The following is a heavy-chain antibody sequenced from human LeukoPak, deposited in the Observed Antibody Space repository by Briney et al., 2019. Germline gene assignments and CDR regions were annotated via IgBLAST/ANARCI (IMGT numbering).Heavy chain of an antibody. D-gene: IGHD3-22*01. J-gene: IGHJ6*03. V-gene: IGHV3-21*01. CDR2: ISSSSSYI. CDR1: GFTFSSYS. CDR3: ARGFYDTSPLNYCMDV. Sequence: GGSLRLSCAASGFTFSSYSMNWVRQAPGKGLEWVSSISSSSSYIYYADSVKGRFTISRDNAKNSLFLQMNSLRVDDTAVYYCARGFYDTSPLNYCMDVWGKGTTVTVSS.